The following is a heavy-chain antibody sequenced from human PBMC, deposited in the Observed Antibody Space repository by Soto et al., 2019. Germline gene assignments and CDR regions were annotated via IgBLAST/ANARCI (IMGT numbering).Heavy chain of an antibody. Sequence: QVHLVQSGADVKKPGASVKVSCQTSGYTFTNYNICWVRQAPGLGLEWMGWISTYNGNTNYAQNLQGRVTMTTDTSTTTAYMELRGLRSDDAAVYYCARVASSSRGYAFDIWGQGTMVTVSS. D-gene: IGHD6-13*01. J-gene: IGHJ3*02. CDR2: ISTYNGNT. CDR3: ARVASSSRGYAFDI. CDR1: GYTFTNYN. V-gene: IGHV1-18*01.